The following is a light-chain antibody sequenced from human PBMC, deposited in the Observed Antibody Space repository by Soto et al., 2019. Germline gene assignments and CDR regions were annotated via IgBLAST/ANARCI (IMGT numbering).Light chain of an antibody. CDR2: GAS. V-gene: IGKV3-20*01. J-gene: IGKJ4*01. CDR3: QQYGSSPLT. Sequence: EIVLTQSPGTLSLSPGERATLSCRASKSVSRSFLAWYQQKPGQAPRLLIYGASSRATGIPDRFSGSGSGTDFTLTISRLEPEDVAVYYCQQYGSSPLTFGGGTKVEIK. CDR1: KSVSRSF.